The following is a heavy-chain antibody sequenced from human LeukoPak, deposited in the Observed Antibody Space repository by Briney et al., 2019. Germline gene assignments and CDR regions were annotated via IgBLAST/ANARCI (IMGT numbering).Heavy chain of an antibody. V-gene: IGHV3-21*01. D-gene: IGHD1-26*01. Sequence: PGGSLRLSCAASGFTVSSNYMSWVRQAPGKGLEWVSSISSSSSYIYYADSVKGRFTISRDNAKNSLYLQMNSLRAEDTAVYYCARDTGATRGDYWGQGTLVTVSS. CDR1: GFTVSSNY. CDR2: ISSSSSYI. CDR3: ARDTGATRGDY. J-gene: IGHJ4*02.